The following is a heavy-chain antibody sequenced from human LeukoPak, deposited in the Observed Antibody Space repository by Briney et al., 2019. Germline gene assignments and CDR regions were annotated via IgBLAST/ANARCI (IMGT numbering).Heavy chain of an antibody. Sequence: GASVKVSCKTSGYTCTACYIHWVRHAPGQGVEWLVWINPNSGGTKYSQKFQGWGTMTRDTSISTTYMQLIGLTSDDTAVYYSARACYDSGGPRLDFWGQGTLVTVSS. CDR2: INPNSGGT. CDR3: ARACYDSGGPRLDF. CDR1: GYTCTACY. V-gene: IGHV1-2*04. J-gene: IGHJ4*02. D-gene: IGHD3-22*01.